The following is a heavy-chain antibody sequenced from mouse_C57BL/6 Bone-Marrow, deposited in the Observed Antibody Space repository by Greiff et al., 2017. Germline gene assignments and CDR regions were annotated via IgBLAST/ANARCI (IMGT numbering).Heavy chain of an antibody. CDR1: GYTFTDYE. Sequence: QVQLQQSGAELVRPGASVTLSCKASGYTFTDYEMHWVKQTPVHGLEWIGAIDPETGGPAYNQKFKGKAILTADKSSSTAYMELRSLTSEDSAVYYCTRAYYSFMDYWGQGTSVTVSS. D-gene: IGHD2-10*01. CDR3: TRAYYSFMDY. J-gene: IGHJ4*01. V-gene: IGHV1-15*01. CDR2: IDPETGGP.